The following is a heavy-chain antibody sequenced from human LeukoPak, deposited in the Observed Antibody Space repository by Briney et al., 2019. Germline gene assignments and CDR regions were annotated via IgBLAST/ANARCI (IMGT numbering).Heavy chain of an antibody. V-gene: IGHV4-4*07. CDR3: ARDAYYYDSGNAFDI. CDR2: IYTSGST. CDR1: GGSISSYY. J-gene: IGHJ3*02. Sequence: KTSETLSLTCTVSGGSISSYYWRWIRQSAGKGLESIGRIYTSGSTNYNPSLKSRVTMSVDTSKNQFSLKLSSVTAADTAVYYCARDAYYYDSGNAFDIWGQGTMVTVSS. D-gene: IGHD3-22*01.